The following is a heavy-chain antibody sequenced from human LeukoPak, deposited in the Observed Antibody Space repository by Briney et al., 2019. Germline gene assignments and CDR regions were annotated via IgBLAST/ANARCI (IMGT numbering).Heavy chain of an antibody. CDR2: ISGSGGST. J-gene: IGHJ6*02. V-gene: IGHV3-23*01. CDR3: AKDGTISSSSWRENRPTYYYYYGMDV. CDR1: GFTFSSYA. Sequence: PGGSLRLPCAASGFTFSSYAMSWVRQAPGKGLEWVSAISGSGGSTYYADSVKGRFTISRDNSKNTLYLQMNSLRAEDTAVYYCAKDGTISSSSWRENRPTYYYYYGMDVWGQGTTVTVSS. D-gene: IGHD6-13*01.